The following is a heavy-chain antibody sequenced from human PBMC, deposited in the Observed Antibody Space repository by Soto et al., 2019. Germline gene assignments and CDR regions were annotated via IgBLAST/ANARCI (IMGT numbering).Heavy chain of an antibody. D-gene: IGHD5-18*01. V-gene: IGHV3-23*01. CDR1: GFTFSSYA. Sequence: GGSLRLSCAASGFTFSSYAMSWVRQAPGKGLEWVSAISGSGGSTYYADSVKGRFTISRDNSKNRLYLQMNSLRAEDTAVYYCAKGYRGYSYSSDYYYYGMDVWGQGTTVTVSS. CDR2: ISGSGGST. J-gene: IGHJ6*02. CDR3: AKGYRGYSYSSDYYYYGMDV.